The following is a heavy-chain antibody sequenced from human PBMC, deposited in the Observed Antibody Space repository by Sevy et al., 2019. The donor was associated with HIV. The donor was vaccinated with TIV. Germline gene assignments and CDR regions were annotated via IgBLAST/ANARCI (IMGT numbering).Heavy chain of an antibody. CDR2: TYYRSKWYN. CDR3: ARAGYFGSGTRLYYFDY. V-gene: IGHV6-1*01. D-gene: IGHD3-10*01. Sequence: SQTLSLTCAISGDSVSSNSAAWNWIRQSPSRGLEWLGRTYYRSKWYNDYAVSVKSRITINPDTSKNQFSLQLNSVTPEDTAVYYCARAGYFGSGTRLYYFDYWAQGTLVTVSS. CDR1: GDSVSSNSAA. J-gene: IGHJ4*02.